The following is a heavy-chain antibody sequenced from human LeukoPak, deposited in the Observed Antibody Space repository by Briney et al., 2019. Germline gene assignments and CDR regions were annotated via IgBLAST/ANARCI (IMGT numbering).Heavy chain of an antibody. D-gene: IGHD3-22*01. CDR3: ARAGYDSSGYFWGFDY. V-gene: IGHV3-7*01. CDR2: IKQDGSEK. J-gene: IGHJ4*02. Sequence: GGSLRLSCAASGFTFSSYWMSWVRQAPGKGLEWVANIKQDGSEKYYVDSVKGRFTISRDNAKNSLYLQMNSLRAEDTAVYYCARAGYDSSGYFWGFDYWGQGTLVTVSS. CDR1: GFTFSSYW.